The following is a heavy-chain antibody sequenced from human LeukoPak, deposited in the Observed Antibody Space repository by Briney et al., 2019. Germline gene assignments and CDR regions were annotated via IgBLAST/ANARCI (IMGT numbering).Heavy chain of an antibody. Sequence: PSETLSLTCTVSGGSISSYYWSWIRQPAGKGLEWIGRTYTSGSTNYNPSLKSRVTMSVDTSKNQFSLKLSSVTAADTAVYYCARDLIAAGGTYNWFDPWGQGTLVTVSS. CDR2: TYTSGST. V-gene: IGHV4-4*07. J-gene: IGHJ5*02. CDR1: GGSISSYY. CDR3: ARDLIAAGGTYNWFDP. D-gene: IGHD6-13*01.